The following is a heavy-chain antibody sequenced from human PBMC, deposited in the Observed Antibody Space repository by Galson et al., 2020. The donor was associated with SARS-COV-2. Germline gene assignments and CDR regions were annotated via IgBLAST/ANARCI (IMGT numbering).Heavy chain of an antibody. CDR2: IYPDDSDT. J-gene: IGHJ4*02. D-gene: IGHD5-18*01. CDR1: GYSFTNYW. CDR3: ARGEDGYSSYFDY. V-gene: IGHV5-51*01. Sequence: GGSLRLSCKGSGYSFTNYWIGWVRQMPGKGLEWMGIIYPDDSDTRYSPSFQGQVTISADKSISTAYLQWSSLKASDTAMYYCARGEDGYSSYFDYWGQGTLVTVSS.